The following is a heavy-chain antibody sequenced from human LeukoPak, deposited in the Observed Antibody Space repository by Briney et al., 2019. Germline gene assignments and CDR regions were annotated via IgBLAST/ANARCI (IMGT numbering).Heavy chain of an antibody. CDR1: GLTLSSLS. CDR2: IKEDGTEK. J-gene: IGHJ4*02. D-gene: IGHD3-22*01. V-gene: IGHV3-7*02. Sequence: GGSRRPSCGASGLTLSSLSMSWDSQAPGKGRGWVGNIKEDGTEKYYVDSVEGGLSISRDNAKNSLYLQMNSLRAEDTAVYYCTHRLESWGQGTLVTVSS. CDR3: THRLES.